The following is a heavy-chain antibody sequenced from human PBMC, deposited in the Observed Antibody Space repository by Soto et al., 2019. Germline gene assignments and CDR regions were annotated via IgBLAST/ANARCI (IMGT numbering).Heavy chain of an antibody. J-gene: IGHJ4*02. D-gene: IGHD4-17*01. Sequence: GGSLRLSCAASGFTFSSYAMSWVRQAPGKGLEWVSAISGSGGSTYYADSVKGRFTISRDNSKNTLYLQMNSLRAEDTAVYYCAGDYGGNKDFDYWGQGTLVTVSS. V-gene: IGHV3-23*01. CDR3: AGDYGGNKDFDY. CDR1: GFTFSSYA. CDR2: ISGSGGST.